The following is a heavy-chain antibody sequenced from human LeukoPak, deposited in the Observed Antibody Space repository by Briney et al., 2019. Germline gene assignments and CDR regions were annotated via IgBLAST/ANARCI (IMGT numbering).Heavy chain of an antibody. J-gene: IGHJ5*02. D-gene: IGHD2-8*01. CDR2: LYFSGST. CDR3: ARHRSHHGWFDP. CDR1: GDSISSSDYC. Sequence: SETLSLTCTVSGDSISSSDYCWSWIRQPPGRRLEFVGCLYFSGSTYYNPSLNGRVTISVDTSKNQFSLNLYSMTAADTALYFCARHRSHHGWFDPWGQGTLVTVSS. V-gene: IGHV4-39*01.